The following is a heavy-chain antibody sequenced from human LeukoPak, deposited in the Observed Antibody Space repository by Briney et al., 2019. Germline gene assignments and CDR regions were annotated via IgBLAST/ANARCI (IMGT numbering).Heavy chain of an antibody. V-gene: IGHV4-31*03. Sequence: SETLSLTRTVSGGSINNGGYYWSWIRRHPGKGLEWIGYIYYSGSSYYNPSLRSRVTISVDTSKNHFSLKLSSVTAADTAVYYCARNRDGYNSFDYWGQGTLVTVSS. CDR2: IYYSGSS. CDR1: GGSINNGGYY. CDR3: ARNRDGYNSFDY. J-gene: IGHJ4*02. D-gene: IGHD5-24*01.